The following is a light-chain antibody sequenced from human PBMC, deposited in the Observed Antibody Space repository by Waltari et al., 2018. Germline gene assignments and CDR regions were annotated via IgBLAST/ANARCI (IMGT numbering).Light chain of an antibody. J-gene: IGKJ4*01. V-gene: IGKV1-39*01. CDR2: FSS. Sequence: DTLMTQSPSSLSASVGDRVTITCRASQAISTYVNWYQQTPGMAPKLLIFFSSTLHSGVSSRFSGSGSGTEFTLTISNLQPDDFATYYCQQSYSAPLAFGGGTKLDI. CDR1: QAISTY. CDR3: QQSYSAPLA.